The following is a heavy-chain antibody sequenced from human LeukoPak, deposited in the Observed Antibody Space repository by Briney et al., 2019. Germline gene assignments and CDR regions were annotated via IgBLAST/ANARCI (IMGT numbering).Heavy chain of an antibody. Sequence: ASVKVSCKASGYTFTSYGISWVRQAPGQGLEWMGWISAYNGNTNYAQKFQGRVTITADESTSTAYMELSSLRSEDTAVYYCARGAYSSGWYGEFDYWGQGTLVTVSS. V-gene: IGHV1-18*01. CDR3: ARGAYSSGWYGEFDY. CDR1: GYTFTSYG. CDR2: ISAYNGNT. J-gene: IGHJ4*02. D-gene: IGHD6-19*01.